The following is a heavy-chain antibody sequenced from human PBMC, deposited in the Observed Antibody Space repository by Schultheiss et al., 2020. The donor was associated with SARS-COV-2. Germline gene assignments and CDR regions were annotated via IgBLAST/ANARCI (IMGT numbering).Heavy chain of an antibody. CDR1: GGSISSYY. CDR3: ARGQRDDYYYYYYMDV. J-gene: IGHJ6*03. CDR2: IYYSGST. Sequence: GSLRLSCTVSGGSISSYYWSWIRQPPGKGLEWIGYIYYSGSTNYNPSLKSRVTISVDTSKNQFSLKLSSVTAADTAVYYCARGQRDDYYYYYYMDVWGKGTTVTVSS. V-gene: IGHV4-59*01.